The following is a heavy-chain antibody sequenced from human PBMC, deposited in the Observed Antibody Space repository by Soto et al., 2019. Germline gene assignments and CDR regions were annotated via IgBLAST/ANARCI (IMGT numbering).Heavy chain of an antibody. J-gene: IGHJ4*02. CDR1: GGSFSGYY. Sequence: QVQLQQWGAGLLKPSETLSLTCAVYGGSFSGYYRSWIRQPPGKGLEWIGEINHSGSTNYNPSLKSRVTISVDTSKNQFSLKLSSVTAADTAVYYCARGRDYVWGSYRPFDYWGQGTLVTVSS. V-gene: IGHV4-34*01. D-gene: IGHD3-16*02. CDR2: INHSGST. CDR3: ARGRDYVWGSYRPFDY.